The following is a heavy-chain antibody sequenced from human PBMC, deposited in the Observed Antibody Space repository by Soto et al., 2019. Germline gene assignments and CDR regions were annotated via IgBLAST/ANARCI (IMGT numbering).Heavy chain of an antibody. CDR2: IYYSGST. CDR1: GGSISSGGYY. D-gene: IGHD3-10*01. CDR3: AREFITMVRGVIIAYFDY. Sequence: PSETLSLTCTVSGGSISSGGYYWSWIRQHPGKGLEWIGYIYYSGSTYYNPSLKSRVTISVDTSKNQFSLKLSSVTAADTAVYYCAREFITMVRGVIIAYFDYWGQGTLVTVSS. V-gene: IGHV4-31*03. J-gene: IGHJ4*02.